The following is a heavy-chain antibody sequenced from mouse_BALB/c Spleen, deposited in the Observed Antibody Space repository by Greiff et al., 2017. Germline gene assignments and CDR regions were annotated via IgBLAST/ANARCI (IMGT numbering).Heavy chain of an antibody. D-gene: IGHD1-1*01. V-gene: IGHV5-6-5*01. CDR1: GFTFSSYA. CDR3: ASLHYYGSTPFAY. CDR2: ISSGGST. J-gene: IGHJ3*01. Sequence: EVNLVESGGGLVKPGGSLKLSCAASGFTFSSYAMSWVRQTPEKRLEWVASISSGGSTYYPDSVKGRFTISRDNARNILYLQMSSLRSEDTAMYYCASLHYYGSTPFAYWGQGTLVTVSA.